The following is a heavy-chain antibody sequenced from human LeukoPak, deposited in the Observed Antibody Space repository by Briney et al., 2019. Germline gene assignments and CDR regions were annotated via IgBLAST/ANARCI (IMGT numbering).Heavy chain of an antibody. V-gene: IGHV4-59*01. CDR2: IYYSGST. D-gene: IGHD3-10*01. CDR1: GGSISSYY. Sequence: PSETLSLTCTVSGGSISSYYWSWIRQPPGKGLEWIGYIYYSGSTNYNPSLKSRVTISVETSKNQFSLKLSSVTAADTAVYYCARTTYYYGSGSYYIGSSFDYWGQGTLVTVSS. CDR3: ARTTYYYGSGSYYIGSSFDY. J-gene: IGHJ4*02.